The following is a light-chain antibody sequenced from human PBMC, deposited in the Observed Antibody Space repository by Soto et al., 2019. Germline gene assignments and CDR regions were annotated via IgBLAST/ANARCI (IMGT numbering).Light chain of an antibody. V-gene: IGKV1-5*03. Sequence: DIQMTQSPSTLSASVGDRVTITCRASQSISSWLAWYQQKPGKAPKLLIYKASSLESGVPSRFSGSGSGTEFTLTISSLQPDDFATYYCQQYNSYSYTFGQGTKVHI. J-gene: IGKJ2*01. CDR2: KAS. CDR1: QSISSW. CDR3: QQYNSYSYT.